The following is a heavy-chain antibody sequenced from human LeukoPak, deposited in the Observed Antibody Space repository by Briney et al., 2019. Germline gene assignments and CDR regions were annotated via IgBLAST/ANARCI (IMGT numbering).Heavy chain of an antibody. CDR1: GFALKNYW. V-gene: IGHV3-7*01. J-gene: IGHJ6*03. CDR2: IKKDGSDK. Sequence: GGSLRLSCEASGFALKNYWMSWARQAPGKGLEWVANIKKDGSDKYYVDSVKGRFTISRDNAENSLYLQMNSLRAEDTAIYYCARDLESLGVTLVSYFYYYMDVWGKGTTVTVSS. D-gene: IGHD3-3*01. CDR3: ARDLESLGVTLVSYFYYYMDV.